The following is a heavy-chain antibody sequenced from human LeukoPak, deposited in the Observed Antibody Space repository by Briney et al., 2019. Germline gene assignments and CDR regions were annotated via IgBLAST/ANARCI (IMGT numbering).Heavy chain of an antibody. CDR3: ARVGYFCGGGSCYSARRYYFDY. CDR1: GGSISSGGYY. D-gene: IGHD2-15*01. J-gene: IGHJ4*02. CDR2: IYYSGST. Sequence: TPSETLSLTCTVSGGSISSGGYYWSWIRQHPGKGLEWIGYIYYSGSTYYNPSLKSRVTISVDTSRNQFSLKLSSVTAADTAVYYCARVGYFCGGGSCYSARRYYFDYWGQGTLVTVSS. V-gene: IGHV4-31*03.